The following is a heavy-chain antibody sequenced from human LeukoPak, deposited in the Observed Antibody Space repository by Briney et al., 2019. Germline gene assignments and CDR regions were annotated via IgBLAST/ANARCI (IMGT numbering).Heavy chain of an antibody. V-gene: IGHV3-74*01. CDR1: GFTFSRYW. CDR3: ARDLSRSFNWFDP. CDR2: INSDGSST. Sequence: GGSPRLSCAASGFTFSRYWMHWVRQVPGKGLVWVSRINSDGSSTRYADSVKGRFTISRDNAKNTLYLQMNSLRDDDTAVYYCARDLSRSFNWFDPWGQGTLVTVSS. D-gene: IGHD2/OR15-2a*01. J-gene: IGHJ5*02.